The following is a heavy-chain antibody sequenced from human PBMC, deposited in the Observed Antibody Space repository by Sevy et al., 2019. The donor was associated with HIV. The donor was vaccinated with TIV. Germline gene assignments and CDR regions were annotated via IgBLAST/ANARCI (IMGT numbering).Heavy chain of an antibody. CDR2: ISSTSAYI. CDR3: ARAVLEISTWRSDY. D-gene: IGHD1-1*01. V-gene: IGHV3-21*01. J-gene: IGHJ4*02. Sequence: GGSLRLSCAASGFTFSSYRMTWVRQAQGKGLEWVSCISSTSAYINYADSVKGRFTISRDNAKNLLYLQMDSLRAEDTAVYYCARAVLEISTWRSDYWGQGTLVTVSS. CDR1: GFTFSSYR.